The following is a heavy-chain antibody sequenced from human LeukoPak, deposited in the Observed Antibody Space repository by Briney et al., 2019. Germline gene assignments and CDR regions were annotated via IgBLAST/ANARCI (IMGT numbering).Heavy chain of an antibody. D-gene: IGHD3-9*01. J-gene: IGHJ5*02. CDR3: AKGDYVLRYFDWLRQYPYDP. CDR1: RFTFSNYA. Sequence: GGSLRLSCAASRFTFSNYAMSWVRRAPGKGLEWVSAISGSGGSTYYADSVKGRFTISRDNSKNTLYLQMNSLRAEDTAVYYCAKGDYVLRYFDWLRQYPYDPWGQGTLVTVSS. V-gene: IGHV3-23*01. CDR2: ISGSGGST.